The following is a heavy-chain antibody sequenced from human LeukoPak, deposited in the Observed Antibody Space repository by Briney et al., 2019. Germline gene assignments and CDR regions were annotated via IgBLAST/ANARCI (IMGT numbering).Heavy chain of an antibody. V-gene: IGHV3-13*01. CDR3: ARGLNNLNYDFWSGYYTASWFDP. CDR2: IGTAGDT. D-gene: IGHD3-3*01. J-gene: IGHJ5*02. CDR1: GFTFSTYD. Sequence: GGSLRPSCAAPGFTFSTYDMHRVRQATGKGLEWVSAIGTAGDTYYPGSVKGRFAISRENAKNSLYLQMNSLRAGDTAVYYCARGLNNLNYDFWSGYYTASWFDPWGQGTLVTVSS.